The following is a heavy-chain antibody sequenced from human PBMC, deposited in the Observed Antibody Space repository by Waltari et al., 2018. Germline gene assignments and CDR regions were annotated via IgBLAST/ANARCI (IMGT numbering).Heavy chain of an antibody. CDR2: VIPSQGAS. Sequence: QVQLVQSGAEVKKPGSSVKVSCKVSGDTFSVYAINWVRQAPGQGLEYMGRVIPSQGASAHAKEVQGRVTITAEKSTNTAYRELSSLTSDDTAVYYCARGGYCDRTNCDSPLNAFDIWGQGTVVTVSS. D-gene: IGHD3-22*01. J-gene: IGHJ3*02. CDR3: ARGGYCDRTNCDSPLNAFDI. CDR1: GDTFSVYA. V-gene: IGHV1-69*09.